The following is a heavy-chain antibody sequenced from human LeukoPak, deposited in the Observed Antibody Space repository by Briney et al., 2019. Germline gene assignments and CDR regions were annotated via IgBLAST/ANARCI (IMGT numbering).Heavy chain of an antibody. CDR3: ARRRDGYNSPNYYYYYGMDV. CDR1: GGFISSYY. CDR2: IYYSGST. Sequence: SETLSLTCTVSGGFISSYYWSWIRQPPGKGLEWIGYIYYSGSTNYNPSLKSRVTISVDTSKNQFSLKLSSVTAADTAVYYCARRRDGYNSPNYYYYYGMDVWGQGTTVTVSS. V-gene: IGHV4-59*01. D-gene: IGHD5-24*01. J-gene: IGHJ6*02.